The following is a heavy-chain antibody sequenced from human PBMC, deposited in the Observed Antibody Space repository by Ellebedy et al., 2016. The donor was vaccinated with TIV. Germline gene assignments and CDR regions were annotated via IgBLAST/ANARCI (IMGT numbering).Heavy chain of an antibody. CDR1: GYTFTSYY. CDR3: ARPDAELAFDI. J-gene: IGHJ3*02. D-gene: IGHD3-10*01. V-gene: IGHV1-46*01. CDR2: INPSGGST. Sequence: AASVKVSCKASGYTFTSYYIHWVRQAPGQGLEWMGIINPSGGSTTYTQKFQGRVTMTRDTSTSTVYMELSSLRSEDTAVYFCARPDAELAFDIWGRGTMVTVSS.